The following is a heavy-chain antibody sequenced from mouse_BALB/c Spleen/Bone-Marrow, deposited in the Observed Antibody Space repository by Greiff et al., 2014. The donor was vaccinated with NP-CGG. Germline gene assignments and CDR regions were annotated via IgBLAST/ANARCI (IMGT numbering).Heavy chain of an antibody. CDR3: ARITTATGAMDY. Sequence: QVQLKESGPGLVAPSQSLSITCTVSGFSLTTYGVHWVRQPPGKGLEWLGAIWPDGSTNYNSALMSRLSIRKDNSKSQVFLKINSLQTDDTAMYYCARITTATGAMDYWGQGTSVTVSS. V-gene: IGHV2-9*02. D-gene: IGHD1-2*01. CDR2: IWPDGST. CDR1: GFSLTTYG. J-gene: IGHJ4*01.